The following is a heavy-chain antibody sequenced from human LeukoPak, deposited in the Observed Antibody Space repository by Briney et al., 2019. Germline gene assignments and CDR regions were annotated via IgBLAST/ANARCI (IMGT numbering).Heavy chain of an antibody. CDR1: GFTFDDYA. V-gene: IGHV3-9*01. D-gene: IGHD4-17*01. Sequence: PGRSLRLSCAASGFTFDDYAMHWVRQAPGEGLEWVSGISWNSGSIGYADSVKGRFTISRDNAKNSLYLQMNSLRAEDTALYYCARKTTVTTAGAFDIWGQGTMVTVSS. CDR2: ISWNSGSI. J-gene: IGHJ3*02. CDR3: ARKTTVTTAGAFDI.